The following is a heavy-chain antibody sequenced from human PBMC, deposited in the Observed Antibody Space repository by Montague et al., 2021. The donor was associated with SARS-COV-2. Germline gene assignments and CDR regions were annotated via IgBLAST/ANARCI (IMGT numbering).Heavy chain of an antibody. CDR1: GGSISSSSYY. J-gene: IGHJ5*02. V-gene: IGHV4-39*01. Sequence: SETLSLTCTASGGSISSSSYYWGWIRQPPGKGLEWIGSIYYTANTYYTPSLKTRVTISVDTSKNQFSLRLRSVTAADTAVYYCARDRLRCGWFDPWGQGTLVTVSS. CDR2: IYYTANT. D-gene: IGHD5-12*01. CDR3: ARDRLRCGWFDP.